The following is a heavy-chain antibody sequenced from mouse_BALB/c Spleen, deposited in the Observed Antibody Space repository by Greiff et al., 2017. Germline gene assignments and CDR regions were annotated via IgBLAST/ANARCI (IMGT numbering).Heavy chain of an antibody. J-gene: IGHJ1*01. CDR1: GDSITSGY. V-gene: IGHV3-8*02. Sequence: EVMLVESGPSLVKPSQTLSLTCSVTGDSITSGYWNWIRKFPGNKLEYMGYISYSGSTYYNPSLKSRISITRDTSKNQYYLQLNSVTTEDTATYYCARNYRYDYWYFDVWGAGTTVTVSS. CDR2: ISYSGST. CDR3: ARNYRYDYWYFDV. D-gene: IGHD2-14*01.